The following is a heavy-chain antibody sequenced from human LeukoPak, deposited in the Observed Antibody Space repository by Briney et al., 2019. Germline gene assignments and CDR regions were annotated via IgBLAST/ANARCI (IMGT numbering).Heavy chain of an antibody. D-gene: IGHD3-3*01. Sequence: SETLSLTCTVSGGSISSYYWSWIRQPPGKGLEWIGYIYYSGSTNYNPSLKSRVTISVDTSKNQFFLKLSSVTAADTAVYYCARGFWSGPRSFYYYYGMDVWGQGTTVTVSS. CDR1: GGSISSYY. J-gene: IGHJ6*02. V-gene: IGHV4-59*01. CDR2: IYYSGST. CDR3: ARGFWSGPRSFYYYYGMDV.